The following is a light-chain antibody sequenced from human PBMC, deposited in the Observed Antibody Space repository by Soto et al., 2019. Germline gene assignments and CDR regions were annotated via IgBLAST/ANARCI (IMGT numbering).Light chain of an antibody. CDR1: SSNIGAGYD. J-gene: IGLJ1*01. Sequence: QSVLTQPPSVSGAPGQRVTISCTGSSSNIGAGYDVHWYQRLPGTAPKLLIYGNSNRPSGVPDRFSGCKSGTSASLAITGLQAEDEADYYCQSYDSSLSGYVFGTGTKLTVL. CDR3: QSYDSSLSGYV. CDR2: GNS. V-gene: IGLV1-40*01.